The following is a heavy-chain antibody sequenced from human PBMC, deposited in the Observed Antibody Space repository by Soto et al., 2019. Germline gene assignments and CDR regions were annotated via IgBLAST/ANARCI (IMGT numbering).Heavy chain of an antibody. CDR2: ISYDGSNK. Sequence: GGSLRLSCAASGFTFSSYAMHWVRQAPGKGLEWVAVISYDGSNKYYADSVKGRFTISRDNSKNTLYLQMNSLRAEDTAVYYCAREVDSLYFDYWGKGTLATVYS. CDR1: GFTFSSYA. J-gene: IGHJ4*02. D-gene: IGHD5-12*01. V-gene: IGHV3-30-3*01. CDR3: AREVDSLYFDY.